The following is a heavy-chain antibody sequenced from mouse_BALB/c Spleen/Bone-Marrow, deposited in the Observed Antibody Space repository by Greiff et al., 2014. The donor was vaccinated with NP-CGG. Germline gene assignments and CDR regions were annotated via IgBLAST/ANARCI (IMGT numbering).Heavy chain of an antibody. J-gene: IGHJ3*01. D-gene: IGHD1-1*01. CDR1: GFNIKDTY. CDR3: ASYYFGSTSFAY. V-gene: IGHV14-3*02. Sequence: VQLQQSGAELVKPGASVKLSCTASGFNIKDTYMHWVKQRPEQGLEWIGRIDPANGNTKYDPKFQGKATITTDKSSNTAYLQLCGLTSEDTAVDYCASYYFGSTSFAYWGQGTLVTVSA. CDR2: IDPANGNT.